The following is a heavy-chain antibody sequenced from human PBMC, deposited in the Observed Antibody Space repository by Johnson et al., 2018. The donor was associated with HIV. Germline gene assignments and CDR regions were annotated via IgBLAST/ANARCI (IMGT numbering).Heavy chain of an antibody. CDR1: GFTFSSYD. V-gene: IGHV3-64*01. CDR3: ARDRVYSGSYYSGAFDI. CDR2: ISNDGVST. J-gene: IGHJ3*02. Sequence: EVQLVESGGGLKQPGGSLRLSCAASGFTFSSYDMHWVRQAPGKGLEYVSGISNDGVSTYYANSVTGRFTISRDTAKNSLYLQMNGLRAEDTAVYYCARDRVYSGSYYSGAFDIWGQGTMVTVSS. D-gene: IGHD1-26*01.